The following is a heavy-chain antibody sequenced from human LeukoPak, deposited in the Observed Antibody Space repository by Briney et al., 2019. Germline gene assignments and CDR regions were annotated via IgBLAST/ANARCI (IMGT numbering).Heavy chain of an antibody. D-gene: IGHD3-22*01. V-gene: IGHV1-8*01. CDR1: GYTFITYD. CDR3: ATLNYYYDSSGYWYYFDY. Sequence: ASVKVSCKASGYTFITYDINWVRQAPGQGLEWMGWMNPNSGNTGYAQKFQGRVTMTEDTSTDTAYMELSSLRSEDTAVYYCATLNYYYDSSGYWYYFDYWGQGTLVTVSS. CDR2: MNPNSGNT. J-gene: IGHJ4*02.